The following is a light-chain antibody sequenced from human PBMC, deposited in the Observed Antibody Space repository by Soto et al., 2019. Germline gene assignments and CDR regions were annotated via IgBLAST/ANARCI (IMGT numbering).Light chain of an antibody. CDR1: QSITNSF. Sequence: EIVLTQSPATLSLSPWERATLSCGASQSITNSFLAWYQQKPGQAPRLIMYGASNRATGIPDRFSGSGSGTDFTLTINRLEPEDFAVYYCQQYGSSPTFGQGTKVDIK. CDR3: QQYGSSPT. V-gene: IGKV3-20*01. CDR2: GAS. J-gene: IGKJ1*01.